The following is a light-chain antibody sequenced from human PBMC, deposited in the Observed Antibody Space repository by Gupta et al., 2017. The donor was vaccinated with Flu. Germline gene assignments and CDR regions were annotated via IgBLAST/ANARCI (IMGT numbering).Light chain of an antibody. CDR3: RQAAHGRT. CDR1: QSLVSPDGNTY. Sequence: DIVMTQSPLSSPVILGQPASISCRSSQSLVSPDGNTYLSWLHQRPGQPPRLLIYKVSNRFSGVPARFNGSGAGTEFTRKISSVVAKDVGLYYCRQAAHGRTFGQGTKVEIK. V-gene: IGKV2-24*01. J-gene: IGKJ1*01. CDR2: KVS.